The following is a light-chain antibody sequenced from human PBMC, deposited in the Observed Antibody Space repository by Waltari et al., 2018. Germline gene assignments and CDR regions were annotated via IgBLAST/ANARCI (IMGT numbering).Light chain of an antibody. CDR2: SND. J-gene: IGLJ3*02. V-gene: IGLV1-44*01. CDR1: RYNIGRHS. CDR3: AARDDSLSGQV. Sequence: QSVLTQAPAASGNPGQRVTMACSGSRYNIGRHSGYCYQQFPGTAPKLLMYSNDQRPSGVSDRFSGSKSGTSASLAISGLQSEDEADYFCAARDDSLSGQVFGGGTKLTVL.